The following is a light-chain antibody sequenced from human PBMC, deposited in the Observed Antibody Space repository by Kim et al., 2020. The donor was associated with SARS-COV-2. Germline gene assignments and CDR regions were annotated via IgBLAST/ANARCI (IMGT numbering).Light chain of an antibody. CDR2: WAS. J-gene: IGKJ2*01. Sequence: RATINWTSSQSRLYSSNNNNYLGCYQQRPGQPPRLLIYWASTRESGVPDRFSGSGSGTDFTLTINNLQPEDVAVYYCQQYFSAPYTFGQGTKLEI. CDR1: QSRLYSSNNNNY. CDR3: QQYFSAPYT. V-gene: IGKV4-1*01.